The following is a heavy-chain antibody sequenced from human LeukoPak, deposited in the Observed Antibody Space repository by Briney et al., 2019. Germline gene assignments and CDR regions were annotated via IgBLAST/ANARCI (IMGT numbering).Heavy chain of an antibody. CDR1: GFTFSSYN. V-gene: IGHV3-21*04. J-gene: IGHJ6*03. Sequence: GGSLRLSCAASGFTFSSYNMNWVRQAPGKGLEWVSSVTSSSSHIYYADSVKGRFTISRDNSKNFLYLQMNSLREEDTALYYCARVADIAAARRYYYYYMDVWGKGTTVIVSS. CDR3: ARVADIAAARRYYYYYMDV. D-gene: IGHD6-13*01. CDR2: VTSSSSHI.